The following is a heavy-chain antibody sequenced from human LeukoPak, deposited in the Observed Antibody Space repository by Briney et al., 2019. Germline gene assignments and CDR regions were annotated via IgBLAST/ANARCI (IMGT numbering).Heavy chain of an antibody. CDR2: ISGSGGST. V-gene: IGHV3-23*01. Sequence: GGSLRLSCAASGFTFSSYAMSWVRQAPGKGLEWVSAISGSGGSTYYADSVRGRFTISRDNSKNTLYLQMNSLRAEDTAIYYCAKDPMVRGSTYDSWGQGTLVTVSS. J-gene: IGHJ4*02. CDR1: GFTFSSYA. CDR3: AKDPMVRGSTYDS. D-gene: IGHD3-10*01.